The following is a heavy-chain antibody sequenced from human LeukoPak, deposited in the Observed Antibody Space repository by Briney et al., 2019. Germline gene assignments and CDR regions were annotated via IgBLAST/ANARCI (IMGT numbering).Heavy chain of an antibody. V-gene: IGHV1-2*02. CDR1: GYTFTGYY. CDR2: INPNSGGT. CDR3: ARDGERSSSWYYFDY. J-gene: IGHJ4*02. D-gene: IGHD6-13*01. Sequence: ASVKVSCKASGYTFTGYYMRWVRQAPGQGLEWMGWINPNSGGTNYAQKFQGRVTMTRDTSISTAYMELSRLRSDDTAVYYCARDGERSSSWYYFDYWGQGTLVTVSS.